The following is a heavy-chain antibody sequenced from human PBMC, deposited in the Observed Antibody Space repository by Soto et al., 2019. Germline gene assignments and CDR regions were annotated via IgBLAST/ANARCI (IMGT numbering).Heavy chain of an antibody. Sequence: ASVNVSCTAAGYSFTSYAIYWVRQAPGQRLEWMGWINAGNGNTKYSQKLQGRVTFTGDTSASTAHMELSSLRSEDTAVDCCARGVENIVVRFGVFGYSGMDVR. CDR1: GYSFTSYA. D-gene: IGHD2-2*01. CDR3: ARGVENIVVRFGVFGYSGMDV. V-gene: IGHV1-3*01. CDR2: INAGNGNT. J-gene: IGHJ6*01.